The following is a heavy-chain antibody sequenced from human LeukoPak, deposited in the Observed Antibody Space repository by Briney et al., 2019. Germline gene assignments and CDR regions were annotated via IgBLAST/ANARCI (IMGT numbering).Heavy chain of an antibody. Sequence: GASVKVSCKASGYTFTSYGISWVRQAPGQGLEWMGWISACNGNTNYAQKLQGRVTMTTDTSTSTAYMELRSLRSDDTAVYYCATSLDCSSTSCYPGYWGQGTLVTVSS. CDR2: ISACNGNT. J-gene: IGHJ4*02. V-gene: IGHV1-18*01. D-gene: IGHD2-2*01. CDR3: ATSLDCSSTSCYPGY. CDR1: GYTFTSYG.